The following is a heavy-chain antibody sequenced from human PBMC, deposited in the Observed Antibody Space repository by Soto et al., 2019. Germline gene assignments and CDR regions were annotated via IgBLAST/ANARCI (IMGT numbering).Heavy chain of an antibody. CDR3: AKVTFSGDYYYSYGLDV. Sequence: GGSLRLSCAASGFTFSAYGMHWVRQAPGKGLEWVAVISYDGSNKYYADSVKGRFTISRDNSKNTLYLQMNSLRAEDTAVYFCAKVTFSGDYYYSYGLDVWGQGTTVTVSS. CDR2: ISYDGSNK. D-gene: IGHD1-26*01. CDR1: GFTFSAYG. J-gene: IGHJ6*02. V-gene: IGHV3-30*18.